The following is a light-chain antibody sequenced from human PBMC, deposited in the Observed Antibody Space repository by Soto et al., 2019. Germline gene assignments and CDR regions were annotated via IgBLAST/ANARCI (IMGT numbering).Light chain of an antibody. CDR3: SSYTTSVTYV. CDR1: SSDVGAYNS. J-gene: IGLJ1*01. Sequence: QSAVTQPASVSGSPGQSITISCTGTSSDVGAYNSVSWYQQHPGKAPKLIIYDVSTRPSRISDRFSGSKSGNTASLTISGLQAEDESDYYCSSYTTSVTYVFGTGTKVTIL. V-gene: IGLV2-14*01. CDR2: DVS.